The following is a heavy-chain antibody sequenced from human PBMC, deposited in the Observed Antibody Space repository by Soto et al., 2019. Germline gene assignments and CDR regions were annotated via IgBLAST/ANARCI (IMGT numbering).Heavy chain of an antibody. J-gene: IGHJ4*02. CDR1: GFTFSNYA. D-gene: IGHD2-15*01. CDR2: ISGSGGST. Sequence: EVQLLESGGGLVQPGGSLRLSCAASGFTFSNYAMIWVRQAPGKGLEWVSLISGSGGSTYYADSVKGRFTISRDNSKNTLYLQVNSLRAEDTAVYVCAKARGTATHVFDYWGQGTLVTVSS. CDR3: AKARGTATHVFDY. V-gene: IGHV3-23*01.